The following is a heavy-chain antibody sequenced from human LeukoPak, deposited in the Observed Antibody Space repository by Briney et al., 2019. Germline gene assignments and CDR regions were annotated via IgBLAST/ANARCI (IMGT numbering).Heavy chain of an antibody. Sequence: GGSLRLSCAASGFTFSSYAMHWVRQAPGKGLEWVAVISYDGSNKYYADSVKGRFTISRDNSKNTLYLQMNSLRAEDTAVYYCARDTRYFDRTFDPWGQGTLVTVSS. D-gene: IGHD3-9*01. J-gene: IGHJ5*02. CDR2: ISYDGSNK. V-gene: IGHV3-30*04. CDR3: ARDTRYFDRTFDP. CDR1: GFTFSSYA.